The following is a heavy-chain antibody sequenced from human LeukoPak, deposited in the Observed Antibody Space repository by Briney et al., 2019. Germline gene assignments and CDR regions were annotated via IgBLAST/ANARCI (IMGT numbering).Heavy chain of an antibody. J-gene: IGHJ3*02. D-gene: IGHD1-14*01. CDR1: GGYISSSSYY. V-gene: IGHV4-39*01. Sequence: SETLSLTCTVSGGYISSSSYYWGWIRQPPGKGLEWIGSIYYSGSTYYNPSLKSRVTISVDTSKNQFSLKLSSVTAADTAVYYCARHRTGYDAFDIWGQGTMVTVSS. CDR2: IYYSGST. CDR3: ARHRTGYDAFDI.